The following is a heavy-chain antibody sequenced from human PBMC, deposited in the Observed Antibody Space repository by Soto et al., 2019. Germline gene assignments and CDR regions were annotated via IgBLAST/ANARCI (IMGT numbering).Heavy chain of an antibody. CDR1: GFTFSSYA. D-gene: IGHD5-12*01. CDR2: ISGSGGST. V-gene: IGHV3-23*01. Sequence: EVQLLESGGGLVQPGGSLRLSCAASGFTFSSYAMSWVRQAPGKGLEWVSAISGSGGSTYYADSVKARFTISRDNSKNTLYLQMNSLRAEDTAVYYCAKDLSYIVATILDYWGQGTLVTVCS. J-gene: IGHJ4*02. CDR3: AKDLSYIVATILDY.